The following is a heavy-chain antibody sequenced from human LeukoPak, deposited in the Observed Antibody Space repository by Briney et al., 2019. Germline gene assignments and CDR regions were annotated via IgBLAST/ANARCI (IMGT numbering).Heavy chain of an antibody. CDR3: ARESPLGHYFDY. CDR1: GGSISSGSYY. D-gene: IGHD3-16*01. Sequence: SQTLSLTCTVSGGSISSGSYYWSWIRQPAGKGLEWIGRIYTSGSTNYNPSLKSRFTISVDTSKNQFSLRLSSVTAADTAVYYCARESPLGHYFDYWGQGTLVTVSS. J-gene: IGHJ4*02. CDR2: IYTSGST. V-gene: IGHV4-61*02.